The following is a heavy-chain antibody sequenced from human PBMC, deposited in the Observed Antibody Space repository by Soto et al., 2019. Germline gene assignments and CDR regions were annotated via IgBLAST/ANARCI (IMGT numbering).Heavy chain of an antibody. CDR2: IWYDGSIK. D-gene: IGHD1-26*01. V-gene: IGHV3-33*01. CDR3: ARATSGSFDALDM. CDR1: GFTFGIYG. J-gene: IGHJ3*02. Sequence: VPLVESGGGVVQPGRSLRLSCAASGFTFGIYGMHWVRQAPGKGLEWVAVIWYDGSIKYHADSVKGRFTISRDNSKNTVYLQMNSLRDEDTAVYYCARATSGSFDALDMWGQGTMVTVSS.